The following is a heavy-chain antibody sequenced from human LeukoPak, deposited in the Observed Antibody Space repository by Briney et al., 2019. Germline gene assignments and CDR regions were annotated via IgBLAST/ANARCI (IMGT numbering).Heavy chain of an antibody. D-gene: IGHD3-22*01. Sequence: GASVKVSCKASGYTFTGYYMQWVRQAPGQGLEWMGRINPNSGGTNYAQKFQGRDTMTRDTSVSTAYMELSRLRSDDTAVYYCATARFVSGSYYFDYWGQGTLVTVSS. CDR2: INPNSGGT. J-gene: IGHJ4*02. CDR1: GYTFTGYY. CDR3: ATARFVSGSYYFDY. V-gene: IGHV1-2*06.